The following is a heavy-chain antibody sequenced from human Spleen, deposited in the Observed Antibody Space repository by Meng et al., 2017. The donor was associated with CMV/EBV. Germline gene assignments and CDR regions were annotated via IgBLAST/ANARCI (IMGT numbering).Heavy chain of an antibody. CDR3: AGGGLEYYFDY. CDR1: GGSVTNYY. D-gene: IGHD3-3*01. Sequence: SETLSLTCTVSGGSVTNYYWTWNRQPPGKGLEWIGYIYYSANIDSNPSLGSRVTVSRDTSKNQFSLKLDFVTAADTAVYYCAGGGLEYYFDYWGQGTLVTVSS. J-gene: IGHJ4*02. V-gene: IGHV4-59*02. CDR2: IYYSANI.